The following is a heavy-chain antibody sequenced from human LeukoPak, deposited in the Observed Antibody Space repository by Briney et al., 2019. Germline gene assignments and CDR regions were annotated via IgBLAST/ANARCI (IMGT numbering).Heavy chain of an antibody. CDR2: IKSKTDGETT. V-gene: IGHV3-15*07. Sequence: GGSLRLSCAASGLTFNNAWMIWVRQAPGKGPEWVGRIKSKTDGETTDYAAPVKGRFTISRDDSKSTLYLQMNSLQTEDTAVYYCTTDDGHSDDYWGQGTLVTVSS. CDR1: GLTFNNAW. J-gene: IGHJ4*02. CDR3: TTDDGHSDDY. D-gene: IGHD2-15*01.